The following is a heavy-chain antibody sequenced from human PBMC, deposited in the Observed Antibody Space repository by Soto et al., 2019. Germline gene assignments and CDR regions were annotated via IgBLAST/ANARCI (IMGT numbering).Heavy chain of an antibody. CDR3: ARARGDSSGWYFDY. CDR1: GFTFSSYA. V-gene: IGHV3-30-3*01. J-gene: IGHJ4*02. CDR2: ISYDGSNK. Sequence: GGSLRLSCAASGFTFSSYAMHWVRQAPGKGLEWVAVISYDGSNKYYADSVKGRFTISRDNSKNTLYLQMNSLRAEDTAVYYCARARGDSSGWYFDYWGQGTLVTVSS. D-gene: IGHD6-19*01.